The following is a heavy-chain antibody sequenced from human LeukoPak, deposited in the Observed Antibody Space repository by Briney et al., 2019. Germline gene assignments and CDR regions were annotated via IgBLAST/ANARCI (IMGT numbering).Heavy chain of an antibody. J-gene: IGHJ4*02. Sequence: GGSLRLSCAASGFTFSSYCMSWVRQAPGKGLEWVAHINKDESEKCYVDSVKGRFTISRDNAKNSLYLQMNSLRAEDTAVYYCARCRTTVTAMPGYWGQGTLVAVSS. D-gene: IGHD4-17*01. CDR1: GFTFSSYC. CDR2: INKDESEK. V-gene: IGHV3-7*03. CDR3: ARCRTTVTAMPGY.